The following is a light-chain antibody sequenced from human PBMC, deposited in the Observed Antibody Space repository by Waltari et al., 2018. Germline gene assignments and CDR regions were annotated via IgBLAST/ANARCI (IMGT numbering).Light chain of an antibody. CDR1: SSDVGGYNF. J-gene: IGLJ2*01. V-gene: IGLV2-14*03. CDR2: DVS. Sequence: QSALTQPASVSGSPGQSITISCSGISSDVGGYNFVSWYQQHPGKAPKLLIFDVSNRHSWVYNCVAGSKSGNTASLTISGLQPEDEADYYCSSYRRSSTYVLLGGGTKLTVL. CDR3: SSYRRSSTYVL.